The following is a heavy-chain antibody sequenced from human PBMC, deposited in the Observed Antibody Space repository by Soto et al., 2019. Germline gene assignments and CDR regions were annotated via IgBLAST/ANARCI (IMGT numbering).Heavy chain of an antibody. CDR2: IIPIFGTA. D-gene: IGHD3-9*01. CDR1: VGTFISYA. CDR3: ARMVSRYFDWVPRGCLDP. J-gene: IGHJ5*02. V-gene: IGHV1-69*13. Sequence: SVKVSCKASVGTFISYAISWVRQAPGQGLEWMGGIIPIFGTANYAQKFQGRLTITADESTSTAYMELSSLRPEETAVYYCARMVSRYFDWVPRGCLDPWGKGTLVIVYS.